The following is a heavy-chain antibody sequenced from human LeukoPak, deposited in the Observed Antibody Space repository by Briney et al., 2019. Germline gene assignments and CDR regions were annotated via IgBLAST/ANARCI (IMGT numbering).Heavy chain of an antibody. CDR1: GFTFSSYE. CDR3: ARGVRH. D-gene: IGHD4-11*01. Sequence: GGSLRLSCAASGFTFSSYEMNWVRQAPGKGLEWLSYISSSGGTIYYADSVKGRISISRDNAKNSLGLQMNSLRAEDTAVYYCARGVRHWGQGTLVTVSS. J-gene: IGHJ4*02. CDR2: ISSSGGTI. V-gene: IGHV3-48*03.